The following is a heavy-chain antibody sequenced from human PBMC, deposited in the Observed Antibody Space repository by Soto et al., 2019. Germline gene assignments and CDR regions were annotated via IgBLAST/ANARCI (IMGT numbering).Heavy chain of an antibody. J-gene: IGHJ5*02. CDR1: GFTFSSYA. V-gene: IGHV3-23*01. CDR2: ISGSGGST. Sequence: PGGSLRLSCAASGFTFSSYAMSWVRQAPGKGLEWVSAISGSGGSTYYADSVKGRFTISRDNSKNTLYLQMNSLRAEDTAVYYCAKISPASGVLATIFYVGRWFDPWGQGTLVTVSS. CDR3: AKISPASGVLATIFYVGRWFDP. D-gene: IGHD5-12*01.